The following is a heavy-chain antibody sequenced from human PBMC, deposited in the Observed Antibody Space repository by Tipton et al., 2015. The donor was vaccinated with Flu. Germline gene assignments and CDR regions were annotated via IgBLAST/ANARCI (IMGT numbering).Heavy chain of an antibody. J-gene: IGHJ4*02. CDR1: GFTFSSYS. CDR2: ISSSSSTI. D-gene: IGHD3-22*01. CDR3: ARGSPRITMIVVVDHQAPFDY. V-gene: IGHV3-48*02. Sequence: SLRLSCAASGFTFSSYSMNWVRQAPGKGLEWVSYISSSSSTIYYADSVKGRFTISRDNAKNSLYLQMNSLRDEDTAVYYCARGSPRITMIVVVDHQAPFDYWGQGTLVTVSS.